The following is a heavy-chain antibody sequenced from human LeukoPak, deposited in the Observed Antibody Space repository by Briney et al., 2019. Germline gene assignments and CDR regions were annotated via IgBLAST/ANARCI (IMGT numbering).Heavy chain of an antibody. CDR3: AKDATHCSGGSCYGMDV. Sequence: PGRSLRLSCAASGFTFSSYGMHWVRQAPGKGLEWVAVISYDGSNKYYADSVKGRFTISRDNSKNTLHLQLNSLRAEDTAVYYCAKDATHCSGGSCYGMDVWGQGTTVTVSS. V-gene: IGHV3-30*18. D-gene: IGHD2-15*01. CDR2: ISYDGSNK. CDR1: GFTFSSYG. J-gene: IGHJ6*02.